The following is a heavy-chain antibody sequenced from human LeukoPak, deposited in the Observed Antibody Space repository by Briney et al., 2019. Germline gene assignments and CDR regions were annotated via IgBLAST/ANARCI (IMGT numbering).Heavy chain of an antibody. D-gene: IGHD6-6*01. CDR2: INTNTGNP. Sequence: ASVKVSCKASGYTFTSYAMNWVRQAPGQGLEWMGWINTNTGNPTYAQGSTGRFVFSLDTSVSTAYLQISSLKAEDTAVYYCARVVYSSSSLFYFDYWGQGTLVTVSS. CDR3: ARVVYSSSSLFYFDY. J-gene: IGHJ4*02. V-gene: IGHV7-4-1*02. CDR1: GYTFTSYA.